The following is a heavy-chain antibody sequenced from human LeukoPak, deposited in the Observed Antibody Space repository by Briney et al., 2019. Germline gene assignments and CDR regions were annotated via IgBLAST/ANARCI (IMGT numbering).Heavy chain of an antibody. D-gene: IGHD2-2*01. CDR2: IIPILGIA. J-gene: IGHJ4*02. CDR1: GGTFSSYA. Sequence: SVKVSCKASGGTFSSYAISWVRQAPGQGLEWMGRIIPILGIADYAQKFQGRVTITADKSTSTAYMELSSLRSEDTAVYYCARGSRGWGVVGYYFDYWGQGTLVTVSS. CDR3: ARGSRGWGVVGYYFDY. V-gene: IGHV1-69*04.